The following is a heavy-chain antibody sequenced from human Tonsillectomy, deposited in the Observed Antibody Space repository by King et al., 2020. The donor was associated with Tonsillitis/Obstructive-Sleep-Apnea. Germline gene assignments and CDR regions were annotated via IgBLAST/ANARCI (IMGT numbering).Heavy chain of an antibody. CDR3: AKGXXQRHYMDV. Sequence: QLVQSGGGVVQPGRSLRLSCAASGFTFSSYGMHWVRQAPGKGLEWVAVIWYDGSNKYYADSVKGRFTISRDNSKNTLYLQMNSLRAEDTAVFYCAKGXXQRHYMDVWGKGTTVTVSS. D-gene: IGHD1-1*01. J-gene: IGHJ6*03. CDR2: IWYDGSNK. V-gene: IGHV3-33*06. CDR1: GFTFSSYG.